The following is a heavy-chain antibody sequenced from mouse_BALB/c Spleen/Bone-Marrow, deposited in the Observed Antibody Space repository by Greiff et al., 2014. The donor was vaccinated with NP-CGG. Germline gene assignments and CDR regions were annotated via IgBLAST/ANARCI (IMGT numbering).Heavy chain of an antibody. D-gene: IGHD1-1*01. CDR1: DYTFTDYY. CDR2: IYPESGDA. Sequence: LVESGAELARPGASVKLSCKASDYTFTDYYINWVKLRTGQGLEWIGEIYPESGDAFYNENFKGKATLTADTSSSTAYMQLSSLTSDDSAVYFCAKGSFDYWGQGTTLTVSS. V-gene: IGHV1-77*01. CDR3: AKGSFDY. J-gene: IGHJ2*01.